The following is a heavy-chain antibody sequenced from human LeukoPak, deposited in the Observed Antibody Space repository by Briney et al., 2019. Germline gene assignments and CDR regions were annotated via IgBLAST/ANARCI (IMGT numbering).Heavy chain of an antibody. J-gene: IGHJ4*02. Sequence: PSETLSLTCAVSGYSISSGYYWGWLRQPPGKGLEWIGSIYHGGSTYYNPSLKIRVTISVDPSKNQFSLKLSSVTAADTAVYYCARDETFSYGSFGHWGQGTLVTVSS. D-gene: IGHD5-18*01. V-gene: IGHV4-38-2*02. CDR1: GYSISSGYY. CDR2: IYHGGST. CDR3: ARDETFSYGSFGH.